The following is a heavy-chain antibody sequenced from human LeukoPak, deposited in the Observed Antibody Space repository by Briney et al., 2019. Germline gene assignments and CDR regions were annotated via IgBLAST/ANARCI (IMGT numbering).Heavy chain of an antibody. D-gene: IGHD6-13*01. V-gene: IGHV3-33*01. J-gene: IGHJ4*02. CDR1: GFTFSSYG. CDR3: ARVGRSSSWEYFDY. CDR2: IWYDGSNK. Sequence: GGSLRLSCAASGFTFSSYGMHWVRQAPGKGLEWVAVIWYDGSNKYYADSVKGRFTISRDNSRNTLYLQMNSLRAEDTAVYYCARVGRSSSWEYFDYWGQGTLVTVSS.